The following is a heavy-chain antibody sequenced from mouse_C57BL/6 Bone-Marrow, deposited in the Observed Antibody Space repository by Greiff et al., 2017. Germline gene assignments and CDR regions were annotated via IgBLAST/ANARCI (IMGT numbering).Heavy chain of an antibody. J-gene: IGHJ1*03. Sequence: EVHLVESGGGLVQPGGSLKLSCAASGFTFSDYGMAWVRQAPRKGPEWVAFISNLAYSIYYADTVTGRFTISRENAKNTLYLEMSSLRSEDTAMYYCARQNWDEGDWYFDVWGTGTTVTVSS. V-gene: IGHV5-15*01. D-gene: IGHD4-1*01. CDR1: GFTFSDYG. CDR3: ARQNWDEGDWYFDV. CDR2: ISNLAYSI.